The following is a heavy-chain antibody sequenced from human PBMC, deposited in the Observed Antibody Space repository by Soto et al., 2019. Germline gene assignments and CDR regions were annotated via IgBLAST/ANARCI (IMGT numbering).Heavy chain of an antibody. J-gene: IGHJ5*02. D-gene: IGHD2-21*02. CDR3: AHTRGGGNSAWFDP. Sequence: QITLKESGPSLLKPTQTLTLTCTFSGFSLSTGPAGVGWIRQPPGKALEWLALIYWDDDRRYSPSLKSRLTITKDTSKDQVVLTMTNMDPVDTGTYYCAHTRGGGNSAWFDPWAQGTLVTVSS. CDR1: GFSLSTGPAG. CDR2: IYWDDDR. V-gene: IGHV2-5*02.